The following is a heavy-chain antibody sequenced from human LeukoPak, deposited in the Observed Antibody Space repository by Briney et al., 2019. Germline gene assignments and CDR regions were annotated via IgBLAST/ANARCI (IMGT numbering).Heavy chain of an antibody. CDR2: IYTSGST. J-gene: IGHJ6*03. Sequence: SETLSLTCTVSGGSIRSSYWSWIRQPAGKGLEWIGRIYTSGSTNYNPSLKSRVTMSVDTSKNQFSLKLSSVTAADTAVYYCARLSTEAGTHYYHYMDVWGKGTTVTISS. CDR1: GGSIRSSY. D-gene: IGHD6-19*01. V-gene: IGHV4-4*07. CDR3: ARLSTEAGTHYYHYMDV.